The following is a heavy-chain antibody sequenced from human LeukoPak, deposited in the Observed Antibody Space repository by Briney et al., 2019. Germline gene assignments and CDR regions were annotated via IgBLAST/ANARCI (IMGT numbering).Heavy chain of an antibody. J-gene: IGHJ6*02. CDR2: ISASSSYT. V-gene: IGHV3-11*05. CDR3: ARGHYGMDV. CDR1: GFTFTDFY. Sequence: GGSLRLSCAASGFTFTDFYMSWIRQAPGKGLEWVSYISASSSYTDYADSVKGRFTISRDNAKKSLYLQMNSLRAEDTAVYYCARGHYGMDVWGQGTTVTVSS.